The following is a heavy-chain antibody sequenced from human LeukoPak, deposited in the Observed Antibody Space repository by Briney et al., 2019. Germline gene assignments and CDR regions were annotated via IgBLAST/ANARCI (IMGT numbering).Heavy chain of an antibody. CDR3: ARGQWLRD. CDR2: IYTSGST. D-gene: IGHD5-12*01. V-gene: IGHV4-4*07. J-gene: IGHJ4*02. CDR1: GGSIGSYY. Sequence: PSETLSLTWIVSGGSIGSYYWSWIRQPAGKGLEWIGRIYTSGSTNTNPSLKSRVTMSVDTSKNQFSLKLSSVTAADTAVYYCARGQWLRDWGQGTLVTVSS.